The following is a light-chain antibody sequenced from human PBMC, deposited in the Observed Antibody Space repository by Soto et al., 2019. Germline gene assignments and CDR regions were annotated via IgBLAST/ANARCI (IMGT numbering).Light chain of an antibody. CDR1: QSVSSN. CDR2: DAS. Sequence: EIVLTQSPATLSLSPGERATLSCRASQSVSSNLAWYQQKPGQAPRLLIYDASNRATGIPARFSGSGSGTDFTLTISRLEPGDFAVYYCQQYGTSPWTFGQGTKVDIK. V-gene: IGKV3-20*01. J-gene: IGKJ1*01. CDR3: QQYGTSPWT.